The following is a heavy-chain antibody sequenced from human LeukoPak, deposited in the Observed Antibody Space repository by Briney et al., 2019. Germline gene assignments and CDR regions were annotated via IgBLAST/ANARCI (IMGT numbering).Heavy chain of an antibody. J-gene: IGHJ4*02. CDR2: IHSGGTT. CDR3: ARERRYCSGDNCYSGLDY. Sequence: PGGSLRPSCAVSGFTVSSNYMSWVRQAPGKGLEWVSLIHSGGTTDYADSVKDRFTISRDYSKNTVNLQINSLRAEDTAAYYCARERRYCSGDNCYSGLDYWGQGTLVTVSS. CDR1: GFTVSSNY. D-gene: IGHD2-15*01. V-gene: IGHV3-53*01.